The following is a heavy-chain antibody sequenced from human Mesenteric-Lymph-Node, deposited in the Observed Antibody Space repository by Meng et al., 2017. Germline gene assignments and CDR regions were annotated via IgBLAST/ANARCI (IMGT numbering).Heavy chain of an antibody. CDR2: INPNSGGT. CDR1: GYTFTGYY. V-gene: IGHV1-2*06. CDR3: ARGYYDSSGYYPFDY. Sequence: VRLVLSGAEVKKPGASVKVSCKASGYTFTGYYMHWVRQAPGQELEWMGRINPNSGGTNYAQKFQGRVTMTRDTSISTAYMELSRLRSDDTAVYYCARGYYDSSGYYPFDYWGQGTLVTVSS. J-gene: IGHJ4*02. D-gene: IGHD3-22*01.